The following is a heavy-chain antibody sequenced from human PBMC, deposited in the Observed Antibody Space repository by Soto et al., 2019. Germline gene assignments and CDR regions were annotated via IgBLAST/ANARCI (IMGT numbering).Heavy chain of an antibody. CDR3: ARANSSSSGTVGDYYYYYYMDV. CDR1: GGSFSGYY. Sequence: SETLSLTCAVYGGSFSGYYWSWIRQPPGKGLEWIGEINHSGSTNYNPSLKSRVTISVDTSKNQFSLKLSSVTAADTAVYYCARANSSSSGTVGDYYYYYYMDVWGKGTTVTVSS. J-gene: IGHJ6*03. V-gene: IGHV4-34*01. CDR2: INHSGST. D-gene: IGHD6-6*01.